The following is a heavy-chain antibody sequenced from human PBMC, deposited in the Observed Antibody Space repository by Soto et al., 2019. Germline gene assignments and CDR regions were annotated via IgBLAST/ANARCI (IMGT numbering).Heavy chain of an antibody. V-gene: IGHV3-9*01. Sequence: DVQLVESGGGLVQPGRSLRLSCAASGFTFDDYAMHWVRQAPGKGLEWVSGISWNSGSIGYADSVKGRFTISRDNAKNSLYLQMNSLRAEDTALYYCAKDTRSWGKDHAFDIWGQGTMVTVSS. CDR2: ISWNSGSI. CDR1: GFTFDDYA. D-gene: IGHD3-16*01. CDR3: AKDTRSWGKDHAFDI. J-gene: IGHJ3*02.